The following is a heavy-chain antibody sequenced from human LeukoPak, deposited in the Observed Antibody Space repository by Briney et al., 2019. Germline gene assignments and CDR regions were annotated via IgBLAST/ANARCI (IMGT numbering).Heavy chain of an antibody. Sequence: PSETLSLTCAVSGGSISSGGYSWSWIRQPPGKGLEWIGYSYHSGSTYYNPSLKSRVTISVDRSKNQFSLKLSSVTAADTAVYYCARVTGYYYYGIDVWGQGTTVTVSS. CDR3: ARVTGYYYYGIDV. CDR1: GGSISSGGYS. CDR2: SYHSGST. J-gene: IGHJ6*02. D-gene: IGHD3-9*01. V-gene: IGHV4-30-2*01.